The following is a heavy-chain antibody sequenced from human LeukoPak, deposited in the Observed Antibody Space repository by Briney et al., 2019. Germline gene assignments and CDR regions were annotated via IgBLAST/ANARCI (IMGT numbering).Heavy chain of an antibody. D-gene: IGHD5-18*01. CDR3: ARDTSGYTFDD. CDR2: ISSSSDYT. Sequence: GGSLRLSCAASGFTFSSYEMNWVRQAPGKGLEWVSYISSSSDYTSYADSVKGRFTISRDNAKNSLYLQMNSLRAEDTAVYYCARDTSGYTFDDWGQGTLVTVSS. CDR1: GFTFSSYE. J-gene: IGHJ4*02. V-gene: IGHV3-21*05.